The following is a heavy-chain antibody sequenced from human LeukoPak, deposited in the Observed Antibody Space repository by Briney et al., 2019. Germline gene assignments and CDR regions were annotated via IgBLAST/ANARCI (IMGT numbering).Heavy chain of an antibody. CDR2: IYYSGST. J-gene: IGHJ3*02. Sequence: MPSETLSLTCTVSGGSISSGDYYWSWIRQPPGKGLEWIGYIYYSGSTYYNPSLKSRVTISVETSKNQFSLKLSSVTAADTAVYYCARDAIYFGAFDIWGQGTMVTVSS. CDR1: GGSISSGDYY. CDR3: ARDAIYFGAFDI. V-gene: IGHV4-30-4*01. D-gene: IGHD2/OR15-2a*01.